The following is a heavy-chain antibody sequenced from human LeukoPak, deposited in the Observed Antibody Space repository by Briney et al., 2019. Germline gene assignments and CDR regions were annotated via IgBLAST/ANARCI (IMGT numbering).Heavy chain of an antibody. Sequence: GGSLRLSCAASGFTFNKYDMHWVRQATGKGLEWVSTIGTAGDTYYQGSVKGRFTISSANAKSSLYLQMSSLGGGDTAVYYCARGRDREFDPWGQGTLVTVSS. V-gene: IGHV3-13*04. CDR1: GFTFNKYD. D-gene: IGHD3-10*01. CDR2: IGTAGDT. J-gene: IGHJ5*02. CDR3: ARGRDREFDP.